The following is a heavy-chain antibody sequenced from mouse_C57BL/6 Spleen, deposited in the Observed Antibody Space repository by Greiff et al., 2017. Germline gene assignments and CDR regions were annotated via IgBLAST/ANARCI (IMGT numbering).Heavy chain of an antibody. D-gene: IGHD1-1*01. CDR1: GFNINDDY. J-gene: IGHJ2*01. Sequence: DVKLVESGAELVRPGASVKLSCTASGFNINDDYMHWVKQRPEQGLEWIGWIDPENGDTYYASKFQGKATITADTSSNTAYLQLSSLTSEDTAVYYCTGYGSSTYYFDSWGQSTTLTVSS. CDR3: TGYGSSTYYFDS. V-gene: IGHV14-4*01. CDR2: IDPENGDT.